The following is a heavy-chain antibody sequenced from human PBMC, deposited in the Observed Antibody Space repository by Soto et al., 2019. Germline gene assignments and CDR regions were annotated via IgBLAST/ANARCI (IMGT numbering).Heavy chain of an antibody. D-gene: IGHD3-22*01. CDR3: AREGQGDYYDSSGYYHTYYFDY. CDR2: IYTSGST. CDR1: GGSISSYY. Sequence: QVQLQESGPGLVKPSETLSLTCTVSGGSISSYYWSWIRQPAGKGLEWVGRIYTSGSTNYNPSLKSRVTMSVDKSKNQFALKLSSVTAADTAVYYCAREGQGDYYDSSGYYHTYYFDYWGQGTLVTVSS. V-gene: IGHV4-4*07. J-gene: IGHJ4*02.